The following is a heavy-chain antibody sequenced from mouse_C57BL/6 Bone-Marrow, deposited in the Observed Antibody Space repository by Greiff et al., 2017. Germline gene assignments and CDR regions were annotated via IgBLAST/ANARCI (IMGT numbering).Heavy chain of an antibody. J-gene: IGHJ2*01. D-gene: IGHD1-1*01. Sequence: VQLKESGAELVKPGASVKLSCTASGFNIKDYYMHWVKQRTEQGLEWIGRIDPEDGETKYAPKFPGKATITADTSSNTAYLQLSSLTSEDTAVYYCARDTTVVALDDWGQGTTLTVSS. V-gene: IGHV14-2*01. CDR1: GFNIKDYY. CDR2: IDPEDGET. CDR3: ARDTTVVALDD.